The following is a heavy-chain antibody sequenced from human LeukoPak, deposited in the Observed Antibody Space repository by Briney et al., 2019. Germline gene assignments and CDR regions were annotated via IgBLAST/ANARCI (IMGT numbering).Heavy chain of an antibody. Sequence: AETLSLTCSVSGGSISSYYWSLIRQPAGKGLEWIGRIYTSGSTNYNPSLKSLVTMSVDTSKTQFTLKLSSVTAADTAVYSCARDRGSSSWQPLDYWGQGTLVTVSS. CDR2: IYTSGST. D-gene: IGHD6-13*01. J-gene: IGHJ4*02. CDR1: GGSISSYY. CDR3: ARDRGSSSWQPLDY. V-gene: IGHV4-4*07.